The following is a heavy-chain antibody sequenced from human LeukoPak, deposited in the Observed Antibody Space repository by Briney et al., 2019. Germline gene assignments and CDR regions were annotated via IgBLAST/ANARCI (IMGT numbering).Heavy chain of an antibody. J-gene: IGHJ3*02. CDR3: TRDRGSSPIPGAFDI. CDR1: GFTFGDYA. D-gene: IGHD6-6*01. Sequence: LPGGSLRLSCTASGFTFGDYAMSWVRQAPGKGLEWVGFIRSKAYGGTTEYAASVKGRFTISRDDSKSIAYLQMNSLKTEDTAVYYCTRDRGSSPIPGAFDIWGQGTMVTVSS. CDR2: IRSKAYGGTT. V-gene: IGHV3-49*04.